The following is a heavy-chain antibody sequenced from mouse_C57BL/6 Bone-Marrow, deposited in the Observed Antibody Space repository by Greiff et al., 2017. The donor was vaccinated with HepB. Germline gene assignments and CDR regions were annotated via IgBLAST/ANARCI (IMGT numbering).Heavy chain of an antibody. CDR3: AGGPNWENFNY. D-gene: IGHD4-1*02. CDR1: GYTFTSYG. V-gene: IGHV1-69*01. CDR2: IDPSDSYT. J-gene: IGHJ2*01. Sequence: QVQLQQSGAELARPGASVKLSCKASGYTFTSYGISWVKQRPGQGLEWIGEIDPSDSYTNYNQKFKGKSTLTVDKSSSTAYMQLSSLTSEDSAVYYCAGGPNWENFNYWGQGTTLTVSS.